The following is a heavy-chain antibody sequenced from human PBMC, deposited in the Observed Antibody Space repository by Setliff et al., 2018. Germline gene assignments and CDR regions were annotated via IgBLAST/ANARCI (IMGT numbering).Heavy chain of an antibody. D-gene: IGHD4-17*01. Sequence: PSETLSLTCTVSGGPVTRTTTFWGWVRQTPGKGLEWIGSTYDSGSTYYNPSLNSRVTISEDTSKNQFSLKLTSVTAADAAVCYCARAAVTSGARADYFDNWGRGTLVTVSS. J-gene: IGHJ4*02. V-gene: IGHV4-39*07. CDR2: TYDSGST. CDR3: ARAAVTSGARADYFDN. CDR1: GGPVTRTTTF.